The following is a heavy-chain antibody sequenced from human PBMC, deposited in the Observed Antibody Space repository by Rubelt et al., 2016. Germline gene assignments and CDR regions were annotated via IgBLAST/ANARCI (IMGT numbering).Heavy chain of an antibody. D-gene: IGHD5-18*01. CDR1: GGTFSSYP. CDR3: ATRSNTAMASDY. Sequence: QVQLVQSGAEVKKPGSSVKVSCKASGGTFSSYPFSWLRQAPGQGLEGMGRIIPILGMTNYDQKFQGRVTITADKSTTTAYMELSSLRSEDTALYYCATRSNTAMASDYWGQGTLVTVSS. V-gene: IGHV1-69*04. J-gene: IGHJ4*02. CDR2: IIPILGMT.